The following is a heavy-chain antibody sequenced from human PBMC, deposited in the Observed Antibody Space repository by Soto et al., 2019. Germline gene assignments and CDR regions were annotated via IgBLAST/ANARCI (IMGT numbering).Heavy chain of an antibody. V-gene: IGHV3-23*01. D-gene: IGHD3-22*01. CDR3: AKEDYSSGYSSPFDY. Sequence: GGSLRLSCAASGFTFSSYAMSWVRQAPGKGLEWVSAISGSGGSTYYADSVKGRFTISRDNSKNTLYLQMNSLRAEDTAEYYCAKEDYSSGYSSPFDYWGQGTLVTVPS. CDR1: GFTFSSYA. J-gene: IGHJ4*02. CDR2: ISGSGGST.